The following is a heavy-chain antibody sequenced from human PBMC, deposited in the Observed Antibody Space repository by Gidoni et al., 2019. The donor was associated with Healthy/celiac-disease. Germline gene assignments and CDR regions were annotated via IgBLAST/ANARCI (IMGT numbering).Heavy chain of an antibody. J-gene: IGHJ6*02. CDR1: GGTFSSYA. D-gene: IGHD5-12*01. V-gene: IGHV1-69*01. Sequence: QVQLVQSGAEVKKPGSSVKVSCKASGGTFSSYAISWVRQAPGQGLEWMGGIIPIFGTANYAQKFQGRVTITADESTSTAYMELSSLRSEDTAVYYCARTRDGYNYYYYYGMDVWGQGTTVTVSS. CDR2: IIPIFGTA. CDR3: ARTRDGYNYYYYYGMDV.